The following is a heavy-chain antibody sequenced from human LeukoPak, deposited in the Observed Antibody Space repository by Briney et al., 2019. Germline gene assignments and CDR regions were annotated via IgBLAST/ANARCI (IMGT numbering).Heavy chain of an antibody. J-gene: IGHJ5*02. CDR2: ISSSSSYI. Sequence: GGSLRLSCAASGFTFSSYSMNWVRQAPGKGLEWVSSISSSSSYIYYADSVKGRFTISRDNAKNPLYLQMNSLRAEDTAVYYCARDHGPFRVVVPAAKSGLDPWGQGTLVTVSS. CDR1: GFTFSSYS. D-gene: IGHD2-2*01. V-gene: IGHV3-21*01. CDR3: ARDHGPFRVVVPAAKSGLDP.